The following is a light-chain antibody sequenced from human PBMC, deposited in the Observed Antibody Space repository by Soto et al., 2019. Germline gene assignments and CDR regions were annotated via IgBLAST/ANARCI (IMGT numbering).Light chain of an antibody. CDR1: QSVSSSY. Sequence: EIVLTQSPGTLSLSPGERATLSCRASQSVSSSYLAWYQQKPGQAPRLLIYGASSRATGIPDRFSGSGSGTDFPLTISRLEPEDFAVYYCQQYGSSRVTFGGGTKVEIK. V-gene: IGKV3-20*01. CDR3: QQYGSSRVT. J-gene: IGKJ4*01. CDR2: GAS.